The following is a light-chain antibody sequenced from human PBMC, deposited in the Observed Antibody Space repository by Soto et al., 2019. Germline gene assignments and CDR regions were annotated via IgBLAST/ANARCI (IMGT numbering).Light chain of an antibody. J-gene: IGLJ1*01. CDR2: AVS. CDR3: SSYTSSSPRV. Sequence: QSVLTQPASVSGSPGQSITISCTGTSSDVGTYNYVSWYQHHPGKAPKLMIFAVSNRPSGVSNRFSGSKSGNTASLTISGLQVEDEADYYCSSYTSSSPRVFGTGTKLTVL. V-gene: IGLV2-14*01. CDR1: SSDVGTYNY.